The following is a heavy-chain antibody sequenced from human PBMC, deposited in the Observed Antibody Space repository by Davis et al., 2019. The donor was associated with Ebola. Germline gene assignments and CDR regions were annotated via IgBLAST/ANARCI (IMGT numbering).Heavy chain of an antibody. J-gene: IGHJ5*02. Sequence: PGGSLRLSCAASGFTFSSYAMSWVRQAPGKGLEWVSVIYSGGSTYYADSVKGRFTISRDNSKNTLYLQMNSLRAEDTAVYYCARAPNGDPTGFDPWGQGTLVTVSS. CDR1: GFTFSSYA. CDR3: ARAPNGDPTGFDP. D-gene: IGHD2-21*02. V-gene: IGHV3-53*01. CDR2: IYSGGST.